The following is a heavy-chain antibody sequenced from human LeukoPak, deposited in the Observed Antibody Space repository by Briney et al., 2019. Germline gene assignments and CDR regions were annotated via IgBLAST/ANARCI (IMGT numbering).Heavy chain of an antibody. J-gene: IGHJ4*02. V-gene: IGHV4-38-2*01. CDR3: ARHYPGYDIVVVPAAMAFDY. CDR1: GYSISSGYY. Sequence: SETLSLTCAVSGYSISSGYYWGWIRQPPGKGLEWIGSIYYSGSTYYNPSLKSRVTISVDTSKNQFSLKLSSVTAADTAVYYCARHYPGYDIVVVPAAMAFDYWGQGTLVTVSS. CDR2: IYYSGST. D-gene: IGHD2-2*01.